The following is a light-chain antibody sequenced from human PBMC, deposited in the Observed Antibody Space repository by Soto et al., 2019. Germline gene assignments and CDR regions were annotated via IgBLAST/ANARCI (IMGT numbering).Light chain of an antibody. J-gene: IGKJ1*01. CDR2: TAS. CDR1: QSIDVW. CDR3: QQYNSAWT. Sequence: IQMTQSPSTLSASVGDRVTITCRASQSIDVWLAWYQQKPGKAPKLLIYTASSLESGVPSRFSGSGSGTEFTLTISSLQPDDFATYSCQQYNSAWTFGQGTKVDI. V-gene: IGKV1-5*03.